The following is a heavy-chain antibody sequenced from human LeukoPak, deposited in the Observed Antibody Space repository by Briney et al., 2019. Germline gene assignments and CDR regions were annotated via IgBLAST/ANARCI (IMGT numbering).Heavy chain of an antibody. V-gene: IGHV3-48*03. D-gene: IGHD6-13*01. Sequence: GGSLRLSCAASGFTFSSYEMNWVRQAPGKGLEWVSYISSSGSTIYYADSVKGRFTISRDNAKNSLYLQMNSLRAEDTAVYYCATAAAGTDFDYWGQGTLVTVSS. J-gene: IGHJ4*02. CDR1: GFTFSSYE. CDR2: ISSSGSTI. CDR3: ATAAAGTDFDY.